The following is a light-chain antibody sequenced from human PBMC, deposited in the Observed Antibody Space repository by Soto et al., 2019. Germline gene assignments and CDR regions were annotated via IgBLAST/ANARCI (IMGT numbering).Light chain of an antibody. CDR2: DAS. J-gene: IGKJ5*01. V-gene: IGKV3-11*01. Sequence: EIVLTQSPATLSLSPGERATLSCRASQSVSTFLGWYQQKPGQAPRLLISDASNRATGIPARFRGSGSGTDFTLTISSLEPEDFAMYYCQQRSNWPPTFGQGTLLEIK. CDR1: QSVSTF. CDR3: QQRSNWPPT.